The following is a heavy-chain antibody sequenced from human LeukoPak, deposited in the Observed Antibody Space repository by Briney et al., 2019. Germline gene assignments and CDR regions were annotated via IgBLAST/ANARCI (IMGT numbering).Heavy chain of an antibody. J-gene: IGHJ6*02. V-gene: IGHV3-30*02. D-gene: IGHD2-2*01. Sequence: PGGSLRLSCAASGFTFSSYGMHWVRQAPGKGLEWVAVIWYDGSNKYYADSVKGRFTISRDNSKNTLYLQMNSLRAEATAVYYCAKEVVVPAAAYYYYYYGMDVWGQGTTVTVSS. CDR3: AKEVVVPAAAYYYYYYGMDV. CDR2: IWYDGSNK. CDR1: GFTFSSYG.